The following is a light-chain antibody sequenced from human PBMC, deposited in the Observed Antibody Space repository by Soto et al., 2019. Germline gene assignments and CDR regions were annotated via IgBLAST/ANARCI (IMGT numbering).Light chain of an antibody. CDR2: DVS. V-gene: IGLV2-14*01. J-gene: IGLJ1*01. CDR3: SSYTTSNTRQIV. CDR1: SSDVGGCTY. Sequence: QSVLTQPASVSGSPGQAITISCTGTSSDVGGCTYVSWYQQHPGKAPKFIIYDVSNRPSGVSNRFSGSKSGNTASLTISGLQAEDEADYYCSSYTTSNTRQIVFGTGTKVTVL.